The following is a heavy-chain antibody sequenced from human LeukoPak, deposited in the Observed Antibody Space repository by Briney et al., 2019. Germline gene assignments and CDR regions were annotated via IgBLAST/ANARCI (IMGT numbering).Heavy chain of an antibody. CDR3: ARDKPRGSYYGSIFDS. J-gene: IGHJ4*02. V-gene: IGHV3-7*01. Sequence: GGSLRLSCEASGFTFSSYWMGWVRQAPGKGLEWVANIRDDGGEIYYVDSVKGRFTISRDNAKSSLFLQMNSLRAEDAAVYYCARDKPRGSYYGSIFDSWGQGTLVTVSS. CDR1: GFTFSSYW. CDR2: IRDDGGEI. D-gene: IGHD1-26*01.